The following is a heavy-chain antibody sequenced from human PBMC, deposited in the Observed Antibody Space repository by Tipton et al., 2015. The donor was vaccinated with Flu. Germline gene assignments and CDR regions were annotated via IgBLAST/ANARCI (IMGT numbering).Heavy chain of an antibody. J-gene: IGHJ1*01. Sequence: QLVQSGAEEKKPGESLKISCQGSGYTFTSYWIAWVRQMPGKGLEWMGLTYPGDSDTRYSPSFQGHVTISADRSINTAHLQWSGLRASAPAIYYCACQMTGDAFGLWGQGTLVTVSS. CDR1: GYTFTSYW. D-gene: IGHD7-27*01. V-gene: IGHV5-51*01. CDR3: ACQMTGDAFGL. CDR2: TYPGDSDT.